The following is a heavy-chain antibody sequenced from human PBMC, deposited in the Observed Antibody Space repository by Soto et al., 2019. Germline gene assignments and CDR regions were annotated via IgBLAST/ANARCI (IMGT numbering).Heavy chain of an antibody. D-gene: IGHD1-7*01. CDR3: ARVSGNSEYHDVLDI. CDR1: GGSISSYY. J-gene: IGHJ3*02. Sequence: SETLSLTCTVSGGSISSYYWSWIRQPPGKGLEWIGYIYYSGSTNYNPSLKSRVTISVDTSKNQFSLKLSSVTAADTAVYYCARVSGNSEYHDVLDIWGQGTMVTVSS. V-gene: IGHV4-59*01. CDR2: IYYSGST.